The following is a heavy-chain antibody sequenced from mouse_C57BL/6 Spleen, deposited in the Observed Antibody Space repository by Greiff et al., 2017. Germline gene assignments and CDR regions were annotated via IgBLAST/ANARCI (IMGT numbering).Heavy chain of an antibody. D-gene: IGHD2-4*01. CDR1: GYTFTDYN. Sequence: VQLQQSGPELVKPGASVKIPCKASGYTFTDYNMDWVKQSHGKSLEWIGDINPNNGGTIYNQKFKGKATLTVDKSSSTAYMELRSLTSEDTAVYYCARISQSIYYDYDVAMDYWGQGTSVTVSS. CDR2: INPNNGGT. CDR3: ARISQSIYYDYDVAMDY. J-gene: IGHJ4*01. V-gene: IGHV1-18*01.